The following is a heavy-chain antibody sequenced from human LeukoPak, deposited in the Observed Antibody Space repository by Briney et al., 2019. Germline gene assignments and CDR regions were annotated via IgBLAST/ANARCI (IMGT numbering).Heavy chain of an antibody. CDR3: AKDAQRGFDYSNSLDK. CDR1: KFTFSHYG. CDR2: IWNDGSNQ. V-gene: IGHV3-33*06. D-gene: IGHD4-11*01. J-gene: IGHJ4*02. Sequence: PGGSLRLSCAASKFTFSHYGMHWVRQAPGKGLEWVAVIWNDGSNQYYADSVKGRFTVSRDNSQNTLYLQMNSLRPEDTAVYYCAKDAQRGFDYSNSLDKWGQGILVTVSS.